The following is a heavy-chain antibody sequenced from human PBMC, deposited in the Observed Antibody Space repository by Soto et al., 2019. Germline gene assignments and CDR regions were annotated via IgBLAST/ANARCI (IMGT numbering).Heavy chain of an antibody. CDR1: GGSFSGYY. J-gene: IGHJ4*02. D-gene: IGHD2-2*02. V-gene: IGHV4-34*01. CDR3: ARVPGYCSSTSCYRPFDY. CDR2: INHSGST. Sequence: QVQLQQWGAGLLKPSETLSLTCAVYGGSFSGYYWSWIRQPPGKGLEWIGEINHSGSTNYNPSLNSRVTISVDTSKNQFSLKLSSVTAADTAVYYCARVPGYCSSTSCYRPFDYWGQGTLVTVSS.